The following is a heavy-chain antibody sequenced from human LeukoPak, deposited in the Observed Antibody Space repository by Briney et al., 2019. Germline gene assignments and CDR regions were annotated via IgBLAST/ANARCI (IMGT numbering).Heavy chain of an antibody. CDR3: ATIPTKGQKADY. Sequence: ASVKVSCKVSGYTLTELSMHWVRQAPGKGLEWMGSFDPEDGETIYAQKFQGRVTMTEDTSTDTAYMELSSLRSEDTAVYYCATIPTKGQKADYWGQGTLVTVSS. J-gene: IGHJ4*02. CDR1: GYTLTELS. CDR2: FDPEDGET. V-gene: IGHV1-24*01.